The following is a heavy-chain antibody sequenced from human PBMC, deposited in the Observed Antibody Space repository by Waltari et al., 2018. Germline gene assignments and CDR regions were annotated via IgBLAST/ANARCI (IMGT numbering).Heavy chain of an antibody. V-gene: IGHV3-74*01. CDR2: INSDGSST. CDR3: ARVATKTYSSPVPGRPYYYGMDV. Sequence: EEQLVESGGGLAQPGESLRLSCAASGFTFSRYWMDWVRQAPGKGLVWFSRINSDGSSTTDADSVKGRFTISRDNAKNTLYVQMNRLRAEDTAVYYCARVATKTYSSPVPGRPYYYGMDVWGQGTTVTVSS. J-gene: IGHJ6*02. D-gene: IGHD6-19*01. CDR1: GFTFSRYW.